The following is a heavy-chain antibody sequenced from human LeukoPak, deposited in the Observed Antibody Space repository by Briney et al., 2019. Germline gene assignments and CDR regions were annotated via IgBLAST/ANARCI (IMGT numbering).Heavy chain of an antibody. CDR3: AKGPIVATIGWFDP. J-gene: IGHJ5*02. D-gene: IGHD5-12*01. V-gene: IGHV3-30*02. Sequence: GGSLRLSCAASGFTFSSYGTHWVRQAPGKGLEWVAFIRYDGSNKYYADSVKGRFTISRDNSKNTLYLQMNSLRAEDTAVYYCAKGPIVATIGWFDPWGQGTLVTVSS. CDR2: IRYDGSNK. CDR1: GFTFSSYG.